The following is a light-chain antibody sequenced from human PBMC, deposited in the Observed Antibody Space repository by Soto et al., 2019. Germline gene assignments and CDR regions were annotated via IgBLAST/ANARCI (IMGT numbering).Light chain of an antibody. CDR3: QQYNNWPLMYT. CDR1: HSISTN. Sequence: EIVMTQSPATLSLSPGERASLPCRASHSISTNLAWYQQKPGQAPRLLIYGASTRATGIPARFSGSGSGTEFTLTISSLQSEDFAVYYCQQYNNWPLMYTFGQGTKLEIK. J-gene: IGKJ2*01. CDR2: GAS. V-gene: IGKV3-15*01.